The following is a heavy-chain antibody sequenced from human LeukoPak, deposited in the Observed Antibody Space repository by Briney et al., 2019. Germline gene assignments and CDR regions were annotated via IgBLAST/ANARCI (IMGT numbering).Heavy chain of an antibody. J-gene: IGHJ4*02. CDR3: EIYTGYDSF. V-gene: IGHV1-8*01. Sequence: ASVKVSCKASGYTFTSYDIAWVRQATGQGLEWMGWMSPDSGYTGYAQTFQGRVTLIRNTSVSTAFMELSSLRSEDTAVYYCEIYTGYDSFWGQGTLVTVSS. CDR2: MSPDSGYT. D-gene: IGHD5-12*01. CDR1: GYTFTSYD.